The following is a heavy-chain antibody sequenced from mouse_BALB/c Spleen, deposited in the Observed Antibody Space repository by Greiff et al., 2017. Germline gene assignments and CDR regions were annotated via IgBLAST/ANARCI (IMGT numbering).Heavy chain of an antibody. CDR3: TRSYGSSSTKAMDY. V-gene: IGHV1-15*01. D-gene: IGHD1-1*01. CDR2: IDPETGGT. J-gene: IGHJ4*01. Sequence: VQLKESGAELVRPGASVTLSCKASGYTFTDYEMHWVKQTPVHGLEWIGAIDPETGGTAYNQKFKGKATLTADKSSSTAYMELRSLTSEDSAVYYCTRSYGSSSTKAMDYWGQGTSVTVSS. CDR1: GYTFTDYE.